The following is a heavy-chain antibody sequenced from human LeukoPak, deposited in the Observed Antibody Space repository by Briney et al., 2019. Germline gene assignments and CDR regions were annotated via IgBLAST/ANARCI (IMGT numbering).Heavy chain of an antibody. CDR3: VPDLRGSDWSVDY. CDR2: ISNSGGST. D-gene: IGHD3-9*01. V-gene: IGHV3-23*01. Sequence: GGSLRLSCAASGFTFPNYAMSWVRQAPGKGLEWVSVISNSGGSTWYADSVKGRFTMSRDNSKNTLSLQMDSLRAEDSAVYYCVPDLRGSDWSVDYWGQGTLVTVSS. CDR1: GFTFPNYA. J-gene: IGHJ4*02.